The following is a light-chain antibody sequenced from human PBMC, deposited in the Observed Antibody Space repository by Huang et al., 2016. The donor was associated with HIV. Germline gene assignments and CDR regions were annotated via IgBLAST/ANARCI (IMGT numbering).Light chain of an antibody. V-gene: IGKV1-39*01. Sequence: DIQMTQSPSSLSASVGDRITITCRASQSISTYLNWYQQKPGKAPKFLIYAASSLQSGVPSRFSGSGSGTDFTLTISSLQPDDFATYYCQQSYSTPPLSFGGGTKVEI. CDR1: QSISTY. J-gene: IGKJ4*01. CDR2: AAS. CDR3: QQSYSTPPLS.